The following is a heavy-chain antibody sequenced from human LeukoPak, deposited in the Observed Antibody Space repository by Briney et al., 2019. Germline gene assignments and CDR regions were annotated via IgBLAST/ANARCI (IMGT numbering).Heavy chain of an antibody. CDR1: GYSFTSYW. V-gene: IGHV5-10-1*01. Sequence: GESLKISCKGSGYSFTSYWISWVRQMPGKGLEWMGRIDPSDSYTNYSPSFQGHVTISADKSISTAYLQWSSLKASDTAMYYCATTTRSYPIPAAGTGTTFGYWGQGTLVTVSS. J-gene: IGHJ4*02. CDR2: IDPSDSYT. D-gene: IGHD6-13*01. CDR3: ATTTRSYPIPAAGTGTTFGY.